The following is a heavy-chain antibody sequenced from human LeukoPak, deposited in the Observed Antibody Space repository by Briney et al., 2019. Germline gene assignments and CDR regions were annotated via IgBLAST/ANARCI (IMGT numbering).Heavy chain of an antibody. J-gene: IGHJ5*02. CDR3: ARSRTNWFDP. CDR1: GGSISSGSYY. Sequence: SETLSLTCTVSGGSISSGSYYWSWIRQPAGTGLEWIGRIYTSGSTNYNPSLKSRVTISVDTSKNQFSLKLSSVTAADTAVYYCARSRTNWFDPWGQGTLVTVSS. V-gene: IGHV4-61*02. D-gene: IGHD6-13*01. CDR2: IYTSGST.